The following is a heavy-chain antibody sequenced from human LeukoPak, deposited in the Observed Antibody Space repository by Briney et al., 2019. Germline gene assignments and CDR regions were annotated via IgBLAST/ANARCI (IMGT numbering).Heavy chain of an antibody. D-gene: IGHD2-15*01. CDR2: ISGSGGST. Sequence: GSLRLSCAASGFTFSSYAVSWVRQAPGKGLEWVSAISGSGGSTYYADSVKGRFTISRDNSKNTLYLQMNSLRAEDTAVYYCARDPGYCSGGSCQYYYYYYMDVWGKGTTVTVSS. V-gene: IGHV3-23*01. CDR3: ARDPGYCSGGSCQYYYYYYMDV. J-gene: IGHJ6*03. CDR1: GFTFSSYA.